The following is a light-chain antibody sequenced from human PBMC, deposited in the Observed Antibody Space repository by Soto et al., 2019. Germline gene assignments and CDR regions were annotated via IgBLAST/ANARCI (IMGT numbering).Light chain of an antibody. Sequence: EIVMTQSPATLSVSPGERATLSCRASQSVSSNLAWYQQKPGQAPRLLIYGASTRATGIPARFSGSGSGTEFTLTISSLQSEDVAVYDCQQYNNWPRTFGQATKVEIK. J-gene: IGKJ1*01. CDR3: QQYNNWPRT. CDR1: QSVSSN. CDR2: GAS. V-gene: IGKV3-15*01.